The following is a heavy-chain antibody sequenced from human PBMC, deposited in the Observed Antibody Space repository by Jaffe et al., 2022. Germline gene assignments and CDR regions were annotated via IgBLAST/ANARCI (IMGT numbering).Heavy chain of an antibody. J-gene: IGHJ4*02. CDR2: TRNKAFGGTT. D-gene: IGHD3-9*01. V-gene: IGHV3-49*04. CDR1: GFTFSDYH. Sequence: EVQLVESGGGLVQPGRSLRLSCTTSGFTFSDYHMNWVRQAPGKGLEWVALTRNKAFGGTTDYAAAVKGRFTISRDDSKSIAYLEMNSLRTEDTAMYYCAPYYFENSVYHGHWGQGTLVTVSS. CDR3: APYYFENSVYHGH.